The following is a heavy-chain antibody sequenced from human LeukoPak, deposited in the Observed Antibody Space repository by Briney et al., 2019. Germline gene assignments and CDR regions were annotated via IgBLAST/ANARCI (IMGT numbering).Heavy chain of an antibody. J-gene: IGHJ4*02. Sequence: SETLSLTCTVSGGSISSSSYYWGWIRQPPGKGLEWIGSIYYSGSTYYNPSLKSRVTISVDRSKNQFSLKLSSVTAADTAVYYCARGQQESFDYWGQGTLVTVSS. CDR1: GGSISSSSYY. D-gene: IGHD6-13*01. V-gene: IGHV4-39*07. CDR2: IYYSGST. CDR3: ARGQQESFDY.